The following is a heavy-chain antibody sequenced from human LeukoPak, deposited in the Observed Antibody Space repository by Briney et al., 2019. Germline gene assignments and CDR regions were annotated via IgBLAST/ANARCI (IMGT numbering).Heavy chain of an antibody. Sequence: SETLSLTCTVSGGSISSHYWSWIRQPPGKGLEWIGYIYYSGSTNYNPSLKSRATISVGTSKNHFSLRLSSMSAADTALYYCARVGGTTTRYFDYWGQGTLVTVSS. J-gene: IGHJ4*02. V-gene: IGHV4-59*11. D-gene: IGHD1-1*01. CDR1: GGSISSHY. CDR2: IYYSGST. CDR3: ARVGGTTTRYFDY.